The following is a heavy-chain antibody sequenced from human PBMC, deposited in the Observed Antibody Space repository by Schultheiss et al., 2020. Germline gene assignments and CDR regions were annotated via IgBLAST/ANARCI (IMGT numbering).Heavy chain of an antibody. CDR2: ISAYNGNT. CDR3: ARASSGCMDV. CDR1: GYTFTSYD. D-gene: IGHD6-19*01. Sequence: ASVKVSCKASGYTFTSYDINWVRQATGQGLEWMGWISAYNGNTNYAQKLQGRVTMTTDTSTSTAYMELRSLRSDDTAVYYCARASSGCMDVWGQGTTVTVSS. V-gene: IGHV1-18*01. J-gene: IGHJ6*02.